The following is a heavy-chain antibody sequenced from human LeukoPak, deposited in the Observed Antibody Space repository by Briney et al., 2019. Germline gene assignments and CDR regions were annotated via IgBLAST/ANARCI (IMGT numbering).Heavy chain of an antibody. CDR3: AKGLLWFGELSPYFDY. CDR2: ISYDGSNK. J-gene: IGHJ4*02. V-gene: IGHV3-30*18. CDR1: GFTFSSYA. Sequence: PGGSLRLSCAASGFTFSSYAMSWVRQAPGKGLEWVAVISYDGSNKYYADSVKGRFTISRDNSKNTLYLQMNSLRAEDTAVYYCAKGLLWFGELSPYFDYWGQGTLVTVYS. D-gene: IGHD3-10*01.